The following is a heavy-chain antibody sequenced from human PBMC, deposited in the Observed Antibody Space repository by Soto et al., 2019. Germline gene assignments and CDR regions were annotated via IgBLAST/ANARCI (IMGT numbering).Heavy chain of an antibody. CDR3: ARVIQLESRFDSGDY. V-gene: IGHV4-31*03. J-gene: IGHJ4*02. D-gene: IGHD1-1*01. Sequence: SETLSLTCTVSGGSISSGVYYWSWIRHHPGKGLEWIGYIYYSGSTYYNPSLKSRVTISVDTSKNQFSLKLSSVTAADTAVYYCARVIQLESRFDSGDYLGQGTMVPVS. CDR1: GGSISSGVYY. CDR2: IYYSGST.